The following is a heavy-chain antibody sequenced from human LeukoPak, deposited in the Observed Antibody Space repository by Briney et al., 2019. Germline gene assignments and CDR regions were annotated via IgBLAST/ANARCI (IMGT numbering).Heavy chain of an antibody. CDR2: IRYDESNK. CDR3: ARRSGIAVAGAFDY. D-gene: IGHD6-19*01. V-gene: IGHV3-30*02. CDR1: GFTFSSYG. J-gene: IGHJ4*02. Sequence: PGGSLRLSCAASGFTFSSYGMHWVRQAPGKGLEWVAFIRYDESNKYYPDSVKGRFTISRDNSKNTLYLQMNSLRAEDTAVYYCARRSGIAVAGAFDYWGQGTLVTVSS.